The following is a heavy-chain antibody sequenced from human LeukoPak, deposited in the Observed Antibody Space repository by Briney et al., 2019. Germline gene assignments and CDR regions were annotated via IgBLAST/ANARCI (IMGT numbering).Heavy chain of an antibody. CDR2: INPNSGGT. CDR1: GYTFTDYH. V-gene: IGHV1-2*02. J-gene: IGHJ4*02. D-gene: IGHD3-3*01. Sequence: ASVKVSCKASGYTFTDYHIHWVRQAPGQGLEWMGWINPNSGGTNYVQKLQGRVTMTRDTSISTAYMELSRLISDDTAVYYCARDIRPRVESFDYWGQGTLVTVSS. CDR3: ARDIRPRVESFDY.